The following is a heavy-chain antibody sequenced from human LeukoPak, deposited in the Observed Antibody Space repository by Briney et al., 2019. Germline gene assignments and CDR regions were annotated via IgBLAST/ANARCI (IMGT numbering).Heavy chain of an antibody. D-gene: IGHD1-26*01. CDR1: GFTFSNAW. Sequence: GGSLRLSCAASGFTFSNAWMSWVRQAPGKGLEWVGRIKSKTDGGTTDYAAPVKGRFTISRDDSKNTLYLQMNSLKTEDTAVYYRTTSCPSGSYYLDFDYWGQGTLVTVSS. CDR3: TTSCPSGSYYLDFDY. J-gene: IGHJ4*02. V-gene: IGHV3-15*01. CDR2: IKSKTDGGTT.